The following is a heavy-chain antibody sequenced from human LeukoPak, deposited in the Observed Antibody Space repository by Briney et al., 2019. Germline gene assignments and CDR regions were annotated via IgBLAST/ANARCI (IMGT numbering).Heavy chain of an antibody. V-gene: IGHV3-21*01. D-gene: IGHD3-10*01. Sequence: PGGSLRLSCAASVFIFSSYRMDWVRQAPWKGLEWVSSISSSSSYIYYADSVKGRFTISRDNAKNSLYLQMNSLRAEDTAVYYCAKDYGSGTQYDYWGQGTLVTVSS. CDR2: ISSSSSYI. CDR1: VFIFSSYR. J-gene: IGHJ4*02. CDR3: AKDYGSGTQYDY.